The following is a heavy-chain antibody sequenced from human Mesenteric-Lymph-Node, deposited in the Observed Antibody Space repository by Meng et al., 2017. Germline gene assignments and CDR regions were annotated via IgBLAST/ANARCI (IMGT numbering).Heavy chain of an antibody. J-gene: IGHJ3*02. CDR2: IKQDGSEK. V-gene: IGHV3-7*01. Sequence: GESLKISCAASGFTFSNHWMSWVRQAPGKGLEWVANIKQDGSEKYYVDSVKGRFTISRDNAKNSLFLQMNSLRAEDTAVYYCAREPGIAVAGTLGAFDIWGQGTMVTVSS. CDR1: GFTFSNHW. D-gene: IGHD6-19*01. CDR3: AREPGIAVAGTLGAFDI.